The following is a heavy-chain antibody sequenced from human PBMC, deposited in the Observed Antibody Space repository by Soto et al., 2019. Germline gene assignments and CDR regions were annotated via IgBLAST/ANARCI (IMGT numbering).Heavy chain of an antibody. J-gene: IGHJ6*02. CDR2: ISYEGSNT. Sequence: QVQLVESGGGVVRPGRSLRLSCVASGFTFGTYGMYWVRQAPGKGLQWVALISYEGSNTYYADSVKGRFTVSRDNSKNTLYLQMNSLRPEDRCVYYCARVTPGNNLYYFYGMDVWGQGTSVTVSS. D-gene: IGHD1-1*01. CDR3: ARVTPGNNLYYFYGMDV. CDR1: GFTFGTYG. V-gene: IGHV3-30-3*01.